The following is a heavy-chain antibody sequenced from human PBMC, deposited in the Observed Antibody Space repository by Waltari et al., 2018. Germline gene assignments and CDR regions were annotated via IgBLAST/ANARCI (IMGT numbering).Heavy chain of an antibody. CDR2: VYTTGTT. Sequence: QVQLQESGPRLVEPWETLSLTCRISGVSISDYYWSWIRQPAGKGLEFIGRVYTTGTTDYNPSFRSRATVSVDKSKNHFSLSQTSVTAADTAIYYCARGYSDDGGEYFQHWGQGTLVTVSS. CDR3: ARGYSDDGGEYFQH. J-gene: IGHJ1*01. D-gene: IGHD3-16*01. V-gene: IGHV4-4*07. CDR1: GVSISDYY.